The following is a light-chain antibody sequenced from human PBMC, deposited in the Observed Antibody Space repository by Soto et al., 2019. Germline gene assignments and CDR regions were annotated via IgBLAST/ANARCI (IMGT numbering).Light chain of an antibody. CDR3: NSYTTGTTK. V-gene: IGLV2-14*01. Sequence: QSALTQPRSVSGSPGQSVTISCTGTSSDVGRYDYVSWYQQHPGKAPKLIIYEVSNRPSGVSNRFSGSKSGNTASLTISGLQAEDEADYYCNSYTTGTTKFGGGTKLTVL. CDR2: EVS. CDR1: SSDVGRYDY. J-gene: IGLJ3*02.